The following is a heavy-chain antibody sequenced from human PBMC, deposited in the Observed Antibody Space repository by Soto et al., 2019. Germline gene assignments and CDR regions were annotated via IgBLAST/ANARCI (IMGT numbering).Heavy chain of an antibody. CDR1: GGSISSSSYY. CDR3: ATPGEDCSSTSCYNWFDP. Sequence: SETLSLTCTVSGGSISSSSYYWGWIRQPPGKGLEWIGSIYYSGSTYYNPSPKSRVTISVDTSKNQFSLKLSSVTAADTAVYYCATPGEDCSSTSCYNWFDPWGQGTLVTVSS. V-gene: IGHV4-39*01. D-gene: IGHD2-2*01. CDR2: IYYSGST. J-gene: IGHJ5*02.